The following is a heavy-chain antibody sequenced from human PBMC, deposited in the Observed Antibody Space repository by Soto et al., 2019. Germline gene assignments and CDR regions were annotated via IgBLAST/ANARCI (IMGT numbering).Heavy chain of an antibody. CDR3: ARDLGGGSHDY. Sequence: SETLSLTCVVSGYSVSSAYFGGCIRQPPGKGLEWIGSISHSGGTYYNPSLKSRVSLSINTSKDQLSLTLSSVTAADTAVYYCARDLGGGSHDYWGQGALVTVSS. D-gene: IGHD3-16*01. J-gene: IGHJ4*02. CDR1: GYSVSSAYF. V-gene: IGHV4-38-2*02. CDR2: ISHSGGT.